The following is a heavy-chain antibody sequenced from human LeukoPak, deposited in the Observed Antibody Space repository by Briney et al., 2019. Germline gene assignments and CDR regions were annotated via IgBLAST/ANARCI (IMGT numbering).Heavy chain of an antibody. D-gene: IGHD3-10*01. CDR3: ATLGVTMVRGVFEQGGWFDP. CDR1: GYTLTELS. CDR2: FDPEDGET. V-gene: IGHV1-24*01. Sequence: ASVKVSCKVSGYTLTELSMHWVRQAPGKGLGWMGGFDPEDGETIYAQKFQGRVTMTEDTSTDTAYMELSSLRSGDTAVYYCATLGVTMVRGVFEQGGWFDPWGQGTLVTVSS. J-gene: IGHJ5*02.